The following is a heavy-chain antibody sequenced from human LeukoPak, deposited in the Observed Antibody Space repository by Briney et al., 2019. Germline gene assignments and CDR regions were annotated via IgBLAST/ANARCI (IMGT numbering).Heavy chain of an antibody. V-gene: IGHV3-66*01. CDR3: ATTGYSSESS. D-gene: IGHD6-19*01. Sequence: SGGSLRLSCAASGFTVSSNYMSWVRQAPGKGLEWVSVIYSGGSTYYADSVKGRFTISRDNSKNTLYLQMNSLGAEDTAVYYCATTGYSSESSWGQGTLVTVSS. CDR1: GFTVSSNY. CDR2: IYSGGST. J-gene: IGHJ5*02.